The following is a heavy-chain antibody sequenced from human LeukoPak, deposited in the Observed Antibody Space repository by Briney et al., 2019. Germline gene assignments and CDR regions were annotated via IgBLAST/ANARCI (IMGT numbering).Heavy chain of an antibody. CDR3: ARDGPESYYDFWSGYNYYYYGMDV. CDR1: GYTFTSYA. D-gene: IGHD3-3*01. J-gene: IGHJ6*02. CDR2: INTNTGNP. V-gene: IGHV7-4-1*02. Sequence: ASVNVSCKASGYTFTSYAMNWVRQAPGQGLEWMGWINTNTGNPTYAQGFTGRFVFSLDTSVSTAYLQVSSLKAEDTAVYYCARDGPESYYDFWSGYNYYYYGMDVWGQGTTVTVSS.